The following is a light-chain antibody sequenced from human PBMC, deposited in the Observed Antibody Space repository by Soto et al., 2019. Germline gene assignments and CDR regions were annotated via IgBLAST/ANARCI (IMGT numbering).Light chain of an antibody. CDR3: QQYNTWPLT. CDR1: QSVSSN. V-gene: IGKV3-15*01. CDR2: DAS. J-gene: IGKJ3*01. Sequence: ETVMTQSPATLSVSPGERPTLSCRASQSVSSNLAWYQQKPGQAPVLLIYDASTRATGIPARFSGSGSGTEFTLSISSLRAEDFAVYYCQQYNTWPLTFGPGTKVDIK.